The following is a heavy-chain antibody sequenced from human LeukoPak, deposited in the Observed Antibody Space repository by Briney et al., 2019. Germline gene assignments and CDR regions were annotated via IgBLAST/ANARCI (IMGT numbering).Heavy chain of an antibody. V-gene: IGHV1-2*02. CDR2: INPSSGGT. CDR3: ARHMTTANNWFDP. J-gene: IGHJ5*02. Sequence: ASVKVSCKASGYTFTGYYMHWVRQAPGQGLEWMGWINPSSGGTNYAQKFQGRVTMTRDTSISTAYMELSRLISDDTAVYYRARHMTTANNWFDPWGQGTLVTVPS. D-gene: IGHD4-17*01. CDR1: GYTFTGYY.